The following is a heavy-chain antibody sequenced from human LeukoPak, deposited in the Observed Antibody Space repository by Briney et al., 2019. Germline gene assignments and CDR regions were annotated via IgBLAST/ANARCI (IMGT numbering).Heavy chain of an antibody. D-gene: IGHD3-10*01. Sequence: PGGSLRLSCAASGFTFSSYAMSWVRQAPGKGLEWVSAISGSGGSTYYADSVKGRFTISRDNSKNTLYLQMNSLRAEDTGVYYCAKCPINYYGSGSYSEYWGQGTLVTV. CDR3: AKCPINYYGSGSYSEY. CDR2: ISGSGGST. V-gene: IGHV3-23*01. CDR1: GFTFSSYA. J-gene: IGHJ4*02.